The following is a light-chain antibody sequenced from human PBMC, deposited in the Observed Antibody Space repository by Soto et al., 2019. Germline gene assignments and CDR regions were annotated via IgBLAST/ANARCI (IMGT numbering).Light chain of an antibody. Sequence: QSALTQPASVSGSPGQSITISCTGTSNDIGANDYVSWYQHHPGQAPKILIYEAANRPSGVSHRFSGSKSGNTASLTISGLQAEDEADYFCTSYTSTSTLVFGGGTKLTVI. CDR1: SNDIGANDY. V-gene: IGLV2-14*01. J-gene: IGLJ2*01. CDR3: TSYTSTSTLV. CDR2: EAA.